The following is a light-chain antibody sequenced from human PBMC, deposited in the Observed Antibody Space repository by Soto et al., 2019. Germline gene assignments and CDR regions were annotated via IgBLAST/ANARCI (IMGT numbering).Light chain of an antibody. CDR1: QSVSSN. CDR3: QQYNNWPPTWT. J-gene: IGKJ1*01. Sequence: EIVMTQSPATLSVSPGERATLSCRASQSVSSNLAWYQQKPGQAPRLLIDGASTRATGIPARFSVSGSGTEFTLTISSLQSEDFAVYYCQQYNNWPPTWTFGQGTKVDIK. V-gene: IGKV3-15*01. CDR2: GAS.